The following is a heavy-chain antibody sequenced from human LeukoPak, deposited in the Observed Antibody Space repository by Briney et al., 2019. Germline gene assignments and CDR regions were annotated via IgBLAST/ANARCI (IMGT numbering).Heavy chain of an antibody. V-gene: IGHV1-69*01. CDR2: IIPIFGTA. D-gene: IGHD2-2*02. Sequence: GASVKVSCKASGGTFSSYAIGWVRQAPGQGLEWMGGIIPIFGTANCAQKFQGRVTITADESTSTAYMELSSLRSEDTAVYYCARTRSDIVVVPAAIIWFDPWGQGTLVTASS. J-gene: IGHJ5*02. CDR1: GGTFSSYA. CDR3: ARTRSDIVVVPAAIIWFDP.